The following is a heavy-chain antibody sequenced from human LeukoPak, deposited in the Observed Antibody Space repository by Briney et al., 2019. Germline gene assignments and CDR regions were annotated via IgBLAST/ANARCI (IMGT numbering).Heavy chain of an antibody. V-gene: IGHV1-69*04. J-gene: IGHJ4*02. CDR2: IIPILGIA. CDR1: GGTFSSYA. D-gene: IGHD6-6*01. Sequence: ASVKVSCKASGGTFSSYAISWVRQAPGQGLEWMGRIIPILGIANYAQKFQGRVTITADKSTSTAYMELSSLRSEDTAAYYCARGASGKHFDYWGQGTLVTVSS. CDR3: ARGASGKHFDY.